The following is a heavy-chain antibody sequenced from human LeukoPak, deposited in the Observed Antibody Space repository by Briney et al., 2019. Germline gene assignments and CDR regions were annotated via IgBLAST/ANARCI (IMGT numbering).Heavy chain of an antibody. Sequence: GASVKVSCKVSGYTLTELSMHWVRQAPGQGLEWMGIINPSGGSTSYAQKFQGRVTMTRDTSTSTVYMELSSLRSEDTAVYYCARDPILAAHPIAVSLNWFDPWGQGTLVTVSS. J-gene: IGHJ5*02. CDR2: INPSGGST. V-gene: IGHV1-46*01. D-gene: IGHD6-19*01. CDR1: GYTLTELS. CDR3: ARDPILAAHPIAVSLNWFDP.